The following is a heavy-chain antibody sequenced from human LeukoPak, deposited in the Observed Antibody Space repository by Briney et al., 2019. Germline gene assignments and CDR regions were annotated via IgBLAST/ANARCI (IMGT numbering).Heavy chain of an antibody. D-gene: IGHD3/OR15-3a*01. J-gene: IGHJ4*02. CDR1: GFTFRNYY. V-gene: IGHV3-23*01. CDR2: ISGSGDSI. CDR3: AKSFSTGYSLFDS. Sequence: PGGSLRLSCAASGFTFRNYYMSWVRQAPGKGLEWVSAISGSGDSIFYADSVKGRFTISRDNSKTTLYVQMNSLRAEVTAVYYCAKSFSTGYSLFDSWGQGTLVTVSS.